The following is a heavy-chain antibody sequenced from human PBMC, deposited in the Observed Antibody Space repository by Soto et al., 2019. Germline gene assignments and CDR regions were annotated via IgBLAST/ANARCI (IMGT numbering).Heavy chain of an antibody. CDR2: ISGSGGST. CDR3: AKLNDILTGYYEDY. Sequence: GGSLRLSCAASGFTFSSYAMSWVRQAPGKGLEWVSAISGSGGSTYYADSVKGRFTISRDNSKNTLYLQMNSLRAEDTAVYYCAKLNDILTGYYEDYWGQGTLVTVS. J-gene: IGHJ4*02. D-gene: IGHD3-9*01. V-gene: IGHV3-23*01. CDR1: GFTFSSYA.